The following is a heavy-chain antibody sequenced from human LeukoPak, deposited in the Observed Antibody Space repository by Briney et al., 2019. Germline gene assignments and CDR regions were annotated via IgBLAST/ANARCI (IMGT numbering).Heavy chain of an antibody. J-gene: IGHJ4*02. V-gene: IGHV3-30*18. D-gene: IGHD5-12*01. CDR1: GFTFSSYA. CDR2: ISYDGSNK. Sequence: GGSLRLSCAASGFTFSSYAMHWVRQAPGKGLEWVALISYDGSNKYYADSVKGRFTISRDNSKNTLYLQMNSLRAEDTAVYYCANQRGYSGYDSYPFDYWGQGTLVTVSS. CDR3: ANQRGYSGYDSYPFDY.